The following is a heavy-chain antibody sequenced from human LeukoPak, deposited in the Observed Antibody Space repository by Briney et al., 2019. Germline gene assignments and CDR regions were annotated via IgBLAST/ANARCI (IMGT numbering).Heavy chain of an antibody. CDR2: IYYSGST. CDR1: GGSISSYY. D-gene: IGHD3-16*02. V-gene: IGHV4-59*01. Sequence: SETLSLTCTVSGGSISSYYWSWIRQPPGKGLEWIGYIYYSGSTNYNPSLKSRVTISVDTSKNQFSLKLSSVTAADTAVYYCARVVWGSYRYANWGQXTLVTXSS. J-gene: IGHJ4*02. CDR3: ARVVWGSYRYAN.